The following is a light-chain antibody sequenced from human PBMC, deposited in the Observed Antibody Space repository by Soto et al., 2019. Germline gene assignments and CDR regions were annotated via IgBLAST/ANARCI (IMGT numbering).Light chain of an antibody. CDR1: NIGSKN. CDR2: RDR. Sequence: SYELTQPLSVSVALGQKARITCGGNNIGSKNEHWYQQQPGQAPVLVIYRDRNRPSGIPERFSGSNSGNTATLTISRAQAGDEADYYCQVWDSSTVFGTGTKLTVL. J-gene: IGLJ1*01. V-gene: IGLV3-9*01. CDR3: QVWDSSTV.